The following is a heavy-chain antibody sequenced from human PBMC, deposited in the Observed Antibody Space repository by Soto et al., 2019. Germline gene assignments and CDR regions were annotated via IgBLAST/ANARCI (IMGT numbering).Heavy chain of an antibody. CDR2: ISYDGSDI. V-gene: IGHV3-30*03. CDR3: SIVRVADSPLDH. J-gene: IGHJ4*02. CDR1: GFIFSNYG. Sequence: QVQLVESGGGVVQPGRSLRLSCAGSGFIFSNYGMHWVRQAPGKGLEWVAFISYDGSDILYADSVKGRFTISRDNSKITLFLHMNRPRAEDTAVYFCSIVRVADSPLDHWGQGSLVTVSS. D-gene: IGHD3-10*02.